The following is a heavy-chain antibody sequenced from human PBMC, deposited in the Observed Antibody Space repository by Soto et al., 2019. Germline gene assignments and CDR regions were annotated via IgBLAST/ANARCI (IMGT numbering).Heavy chain of an antibody. Sequence: GGSLRLSCAGSGFTFSTYWMTWVRQAPGKGLEWVANIKEDGSERYYVDSVKGRFTISRDNAKNSLYLQMNSLRAEDTAVYYCARGAHYYDSSGNFDYWGQGTLVTVSS. V-gene: IGHV3-7*01. CDR1: GFTFSTYW. D-gene: IGHD3-22*01. CDR3: ARGAHYYDSSGNFDY. CDR2: IKEDGSER. J-gene: IGHJ4*02.